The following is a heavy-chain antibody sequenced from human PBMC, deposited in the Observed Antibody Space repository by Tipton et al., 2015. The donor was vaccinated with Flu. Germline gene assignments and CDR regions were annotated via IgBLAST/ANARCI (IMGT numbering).Heavy chain of an antibody. Sequence: SLRLSCAASGFTFSSYSMNWVRQAPGKGLEWVSSISSSSSYIYYADSVKGRFTISRDNAKNSLYLQMNSLRAEDTAVYYCARTPASYYDFWSGYYEGDYYYYYGMDVWG. V-gene: IGHV3-21*01. CDR2: ISSSSSYI. D-gene: IGHD3-3*01. J-gene: IGHJ6*01. CDR3: ARTPASYYDFWSGYYEGDYYYYYGMDV. CDR1: GFTFSSYS.